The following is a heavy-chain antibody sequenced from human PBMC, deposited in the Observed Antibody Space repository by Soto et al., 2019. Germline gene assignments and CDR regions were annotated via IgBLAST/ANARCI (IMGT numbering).Heavy chain of an antibody. CDR3: ARVGGSYYYYYGMDV. V-gene: IGHV1-69*06. Sequence: SVKVSCKASGGTFSSYAISWVRQAPGQGLEWMGGIIPIFGTANYAQKFQGRVTITADKSTSTAYMERSSLRSEDTAVYYCARVGGSYYYYYGMDVWGQGTTVTVSS. J-gene: IGHJ6*02. CDR1: GGTFSSYA. CDR2: IIPIFGTA. D-gene: IGHD1-26*01.